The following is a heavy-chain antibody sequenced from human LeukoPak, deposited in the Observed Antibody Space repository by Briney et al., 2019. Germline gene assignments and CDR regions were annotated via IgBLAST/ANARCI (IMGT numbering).Heavy chain of an antibody. CDR3: ARAAISKDCSGYFY. V-gene: IGHV1-18*01. CDR2: ISTYNGNT. D-gene: IGHD3-22*01. J-gene: IGHJ4*02. Sequence: GAAVKVSCKASGYTFTSYGISWGRQAPGQGLEWMGWISTYNGNTNYAQKLQRRVTMTTDTSTSTDYMELRSLRADDTAAYYCARAAISKDCSGYFYWGQETLLTVSS. CDR1: GYTFTSYG.